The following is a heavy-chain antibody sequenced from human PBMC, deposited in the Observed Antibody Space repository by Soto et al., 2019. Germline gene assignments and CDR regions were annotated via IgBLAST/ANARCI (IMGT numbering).Heavy chain of an antibody. J-gene: IGHJ4*02. CDR1: GASTVSHYH. Sequence: QVQLQESGPGLVKPSQTLSLTCSVSGASTVSHYHWTWIRQPPGKGLEWMGYIFNSGTTFYNPSLTSRLSISMDTSVNHVSLELRSVTAADTAVYYCALALGPTTGLDYWGQGTLVTVSS. D-gene: IGHD1-26*01. CDR2: IFNSGTT. V-gene: IGHV4-31*02. CDR3: ALALGPTTGLDY.